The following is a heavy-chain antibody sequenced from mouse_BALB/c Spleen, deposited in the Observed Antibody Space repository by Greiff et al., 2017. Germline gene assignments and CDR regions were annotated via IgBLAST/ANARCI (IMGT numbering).Heavy chain of an antibody. CDR3: ASITTVVARWYFDV. V-gene: IGHV8-12*01. CDR1: GFSLSTSGMG. CDR2: IYWDDDK. J-gene: IGHJ1*01. Sequence: QVTLKVSGPGILQPSQTLSLTCSFSGFSLSTSGMGVSWIRQPSGKGLEWLAHIYWDDDKRYNPSLKSRLTISKDTSRNQVFLKITSVDTADTATYYCASITTVVARWYFDVWGAGTTVTVSS. D-gene: IGHD1-1*01.